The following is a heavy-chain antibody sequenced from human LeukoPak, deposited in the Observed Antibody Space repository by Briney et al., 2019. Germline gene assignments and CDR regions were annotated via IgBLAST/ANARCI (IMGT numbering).Heavy chain of an antibody. D-gene: IGHD6-13*01. CDR3: ATDHPYSSSWYYDY. V-gene: IGHV1-24*01. CDR2: FDPEDGEK. CDR1: GYTLPELF. J-gene: IGHJ4*02. Sequence: ASVQVSRQVSGYTLPELFMHWVRQAPGKGLAWMGGFDPEDGEKIYAQKFQGRVTMTENTSTDTAYMELSSLRSEDTAVYYCATDHPYSSSWYYDYWGQGTLVTVSP.